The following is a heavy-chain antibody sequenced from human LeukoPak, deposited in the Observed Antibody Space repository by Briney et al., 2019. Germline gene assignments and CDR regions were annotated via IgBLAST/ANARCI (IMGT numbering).Heavy chain of an antibody. CDR2: IIPIFGTA. V-gene: IGHV1-69*05. D-gene: IGHD2-2*01. CDR1: GGTFSSYA. J-gene: IGHJ6*03. Sequence: ASVKVSCKASGGTFSSYAIIWERQAPGQGLEWMGGIIPIFGTANYAQKFQGRVTITTDESTSTAYMELSSLRSEDTAVYYCARSPDIVVVPAAKYYYYYYYMDVWGKGTTVTVSS. CDR3: ARSPDIVVVPAAKYYYYYYYMDV.